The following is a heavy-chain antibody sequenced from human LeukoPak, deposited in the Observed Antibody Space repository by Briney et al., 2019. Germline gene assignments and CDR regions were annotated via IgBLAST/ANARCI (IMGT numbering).Heavy chain of an antibody. Sequence: GGSLRLSCAASGFTFSSYSMNWVRQAPGKGLEWVSSISSSSSYIYYADSVKGRFTISRDNAKNSLYLQMNSLRAEDTALYYCAKDMGPVGATKFYYYGMDVWGQGTTVTVSS. CDR1: GFTFSSYS. CDR3: AKDMGPVGATKFYYYGMDV. CDR2: ISSSSSYI. J-gene: IGHJ6*02. V-gene: IGHV3-21*04. D-gene: IGHD1-26*01.